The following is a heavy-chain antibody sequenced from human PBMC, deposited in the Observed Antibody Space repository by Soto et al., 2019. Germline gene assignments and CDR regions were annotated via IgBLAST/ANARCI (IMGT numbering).Heavy chain of an antibody. V-gene: IGHV3-15*07. D-gene: IGHD3-10*01. CDR1: GFTFSNAW. Sequence: GGSLRLSCAASGFTFSNAWMNWVRQAPGKGLEWVGRIKSKTDGGTTDYAAPVKGRFTISRDDSKNTLYLQMNSLKTEDTAVYYCTSLTMVRGVMFDYWGQGTLVTVSS. CDR3: TSLTMVRGVMFDY. J-gene: IGHJ4*02. CDR2: IKSKTDGGTT.